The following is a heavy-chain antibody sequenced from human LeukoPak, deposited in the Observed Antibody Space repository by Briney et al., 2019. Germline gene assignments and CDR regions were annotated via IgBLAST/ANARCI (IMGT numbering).Heavy chain of an antibody. Sequence: ASVKVSCKGSGYTFTGYYMHWVRQAPGQGLEWMGWINPNSGGTNYAQKFQGRLTMTRDMFTSTDYMELTSLTSDDTAVYYCARDNSVGETAWWFDPWGQGTLVTVSS. CDR3: ARDNSVGETAWWFDP. CDR2: INPNSGGT. CDR1: GYTFTGYY. D-gene: IGHD1-26*01. V-gene: IGHV1-2*02. J-gene: IGHJ5*02.